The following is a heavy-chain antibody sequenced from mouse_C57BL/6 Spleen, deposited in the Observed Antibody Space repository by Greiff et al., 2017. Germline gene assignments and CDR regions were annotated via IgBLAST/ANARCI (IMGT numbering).Heavy chain of an antibody. J-gene: IGHJ2*01. CDR1: GFTFSDYY. V-gene: IGHV5-16*01. D-gene: IGHD4-1*01. Sequence: VKLVESEGGLVQPGSSMKLSCTASGFTFSDYYMAWVRQVPEKGLEWVANINYDGSSTYYLDSLKSRFIISRDNAKNILYLQMSSLKSEDTATYYCARGITGYYFDYWGKGTTLTVSS. CDR3: ARGITGYYFDY. CDR2: INYDGSST.